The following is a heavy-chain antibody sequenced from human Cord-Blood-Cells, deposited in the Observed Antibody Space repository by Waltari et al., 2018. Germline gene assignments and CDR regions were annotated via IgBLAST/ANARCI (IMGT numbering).Heavy chain of an antibody. CDR2: ISSSSSYI. D-gene: IGHD3-3*01. Sequence: EVQLVESGGGLVKPGGSLRLSCAASGFTFSSYSMNWFRQAPGKGLEWVSSISSSSSYIYYAESVKGRFTIARDNAKNSLYLQMNSLRAEDTAVYYCARNDDFWSGYDYWGQGTLVTVSS. CDR1: GFTFSSYS. J-gene: IGHJ4*02. V-gene: IGHV3-21*01. CDR3: ARNDDFWSGYDY.